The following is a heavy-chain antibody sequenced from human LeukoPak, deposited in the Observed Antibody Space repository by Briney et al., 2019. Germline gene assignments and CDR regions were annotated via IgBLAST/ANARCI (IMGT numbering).Heavy chain of an antibody. V-gene: IGHV1-18*01. CDR3: ARDFTPYCSSTSCSWFDP. Sequence: ASVKVSCKASGYTFSSYGISWVRQAPGQGLEWVGWISAYSGDTIYAQKLQGRVTMTTDTSTRTAYMELRSLISDDTAVYYCARDFTPYCSSTSCSWFDPWGQRTQVTVSS. J-gene: IGHJ5*02. CDR2: ISAYSGDT. CDR1: GYTFSSYG. D-gene: IGHD2-2*01.